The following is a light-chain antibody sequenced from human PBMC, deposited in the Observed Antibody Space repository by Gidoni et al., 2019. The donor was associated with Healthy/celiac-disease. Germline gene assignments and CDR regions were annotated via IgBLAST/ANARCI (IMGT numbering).Light chain of an antibody. J-gene: IGLJ2*01. CDR1: SSDVGGYNY. CDR2: EVS. V-gene: IGLV2-14*01. CDR3: SSYTSSSTDVV. Sequence: HSALTQPASVSGSPGQSITLSCPGTSSDVGGYNYVSCSQQHPGKAPKRMIYEVSNRPSGVSNRCSGSKSGNTASLTISGLQAADEADYYCSSYTSSSTDVVFGGWTKLTVL.